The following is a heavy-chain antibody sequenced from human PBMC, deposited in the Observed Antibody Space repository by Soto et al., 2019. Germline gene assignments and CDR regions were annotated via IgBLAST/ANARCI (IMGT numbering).Heavy chain of an antibody. CDR1: GFAFSSHG. D-gene: IGHD4-17*01. CDR2: IWYDGSNK. Sequence: VQLVESGGGVVQPGTSLRLSCAASGFAFSSHGMHWVRQAPGKGLEWVAFIWYDGSNKYYGDSVKGRFTISRDNSKNTLYLQMNSLRAEDTAVYYCARNPRPTYGDYADYWGQGTLSTVSS. CDR3: ARNPRPTYGDYADY. V-gene: IGHV3-33*01. J-gene: IGHJ4*02.